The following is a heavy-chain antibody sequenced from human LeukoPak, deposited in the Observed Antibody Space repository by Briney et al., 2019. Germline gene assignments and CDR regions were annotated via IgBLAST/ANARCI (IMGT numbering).Heavy chain of an antibody. CDR3: AKDMWDLTWYFDL. CDR2: FSGSVGST. Sequence: GGSLRLSCAASGFPFSSYAMSWVRQAPEKGLEWVSTFSGSVGSTYYADSVKGRFTISRDNSKNTLYLQMNSLGAEDTAVYYCAKDMWDLTWYFDLWGRGTLVTVSS. J-gene: IGHJ2*01. V-gene: IGHV3-23*01. CDR1: GFPFSSYA. D-gene: IGHD1-26*01.